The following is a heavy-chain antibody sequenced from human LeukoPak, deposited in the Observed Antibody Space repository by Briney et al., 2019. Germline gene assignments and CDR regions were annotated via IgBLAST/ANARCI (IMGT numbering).Heavy chain of an antibody. CDR3: ARRGYYSGSFDI. D-gene: IGHD2-15*01. J-gene: IGHJ3*02. V-gene: IGHV4-39*01. CDR2: IYYTGNT. CDR1: GGSIVTSDYY. Sequence: PSETLSLTCTVSGGSIVTSDYYWGWIRLPPGKGLEYIGTIYYTGNTYYSPSLKSRLTIDIDTSKTQFSLKLNSAPATDTAVYYCARRGYYSGSFDIWGQGTMVTVSS.